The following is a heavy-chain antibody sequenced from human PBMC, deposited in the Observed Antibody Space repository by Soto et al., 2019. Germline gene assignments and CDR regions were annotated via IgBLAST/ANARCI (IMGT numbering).Heavy chain of an antibody. Sequence: SETLSLTCTVSGGSISSGGHYWSWIRQHPGKGLEWIGHIYYSGNTYYNPSLKSRVTISVDTSKNQFSLKLSSVTAADTAVYYCARENCGVTTCGLGYWGQGTLVTVSS. J-gene: IGHJ4*02. D-gene: IGHD4-17*01. V-gene: IGHV4-31*03. CDR3: ARENCGVTTCGLGY. CDR2: IYYSGNT. CDR1: GGSISSGGHY.